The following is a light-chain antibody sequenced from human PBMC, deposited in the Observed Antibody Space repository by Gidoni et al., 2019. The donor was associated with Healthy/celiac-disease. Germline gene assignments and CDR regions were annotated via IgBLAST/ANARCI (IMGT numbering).Light chain of an antibody. Sequence: DIQMTQSPSSLSASVGDRVTITCRASQSISSYLNWYQQKPGKAPKLLIYAASRFSGSGSGTDFTLTISSLQPEDFATYYCQQSYSTSWTFGQGTKVEIK. CDR1: QSISSY. J-gene: IGKJ1*01. CDR3: QQSYSTSWT. V-gene: IGKV1-39*01. CDR2: AA.